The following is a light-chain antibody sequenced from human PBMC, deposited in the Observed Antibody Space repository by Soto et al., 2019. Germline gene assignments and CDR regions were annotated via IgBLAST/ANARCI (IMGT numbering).Light chain of an antibody. CDR3: SSYTSSNTLI. CDR1: SSDIGAYTR. Sequence: QSALPQPPSVSGSPGQSVTISCTGTSSDIGAYTRVSWYQQPPGTAPKLMIYEVRDRTSGVPDRFSGSKSGNTASLTISGLQAEDEADYYCSSYTSSNTLIFGGGTKLTVL. J-gene: IGLJ2*01. CDR2: EVR. V-gene: IGLV2-18*02.